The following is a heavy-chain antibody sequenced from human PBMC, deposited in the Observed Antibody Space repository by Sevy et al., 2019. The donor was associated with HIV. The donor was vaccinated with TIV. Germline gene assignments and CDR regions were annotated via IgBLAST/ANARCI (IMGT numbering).Heavy chain of an antibody. V-gene: IGHV4-59*01. CDR3: ARANYAKGFDY. Sequence: SETLSLTCTVSGGSISSYYWSWIRQPPGKGLEWIGYIYYSGSTNYNPSLKSRVTISVDTSKNQFSLKLSSVTAADTAVYYCARANYAKGFDYWGQGNLVTVSS. J-gene: IGHJ4*02. CDR2: IYYSGST. D-gene: IGHD2-2*01. CDR1: GGSISSYY.